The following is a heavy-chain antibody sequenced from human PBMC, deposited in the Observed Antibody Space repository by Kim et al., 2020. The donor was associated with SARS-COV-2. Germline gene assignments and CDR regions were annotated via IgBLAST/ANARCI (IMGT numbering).Heavy chain of an antibody. Sequence: SETLSLTCAVYGGSFSGYYWSWIRQPPGKGLEWIGEINHSGSTNYNPSLKNRVTISVDTSKNQFSLKLSSVTAADTAVYYCARVVPYKQQLVIFRGYYYGMDVWGQGTTVTVSS. J-gene: IGHJ6*02. CDR3: ARVVPYKQQLVIFRGYYYGMDV. CDR2: INHSGST. D-gene: IGHD6-13*01. V-gene: IGHV4-34*01. CDR1: GGSFSGYY.